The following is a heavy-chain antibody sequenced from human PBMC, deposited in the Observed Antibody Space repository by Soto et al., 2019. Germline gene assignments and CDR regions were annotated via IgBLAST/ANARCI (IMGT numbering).Heavy chain of an antibody. J-gene: IGHJ6*02. CDR3: ARVEYYYYYGMDV. Sequence: SLRLSCAASGFTFSSYGMHWVRQAPGKGLEWVAVIWYDGSNKYYADSVKGRFTISRDNSKNTLYLQMNSLRAEDTAVYYCARVEYYYYYGMDVWGQGTTVTVSS. CDR1: GFTFSSYG. V-gene: IGHV3-33*01. CDR2: IWYDGSNK.